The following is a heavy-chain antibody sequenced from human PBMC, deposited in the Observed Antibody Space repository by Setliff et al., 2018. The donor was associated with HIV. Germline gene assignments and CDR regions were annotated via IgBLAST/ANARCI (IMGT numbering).Heavy chain of an antibody. Sequence: PSETLSLTCAVSGYSISSDYYWGWIRQPPGKGLEWIGSIYYSGSTYYNPSLTSRVTISVDTSKNQFSLKLSSVTAADTAVYYCASYRKAERWLQLGGNFDYWGQGTLVTVSS. D-gene: IGHD5-12*01. CDR2: IYYSGST. CDR1: GYSISSDYY. V-gene: IGHV4-38-2*01. CDR3: ASYRKAERWLQLGGNFDY. J-gene: IGHJ4*02.